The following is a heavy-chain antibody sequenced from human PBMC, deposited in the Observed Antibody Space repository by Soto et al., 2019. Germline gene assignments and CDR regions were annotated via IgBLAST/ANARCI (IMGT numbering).Heavy chain of an antibody. CDR1: GYTFTSYY. Sequence: ASVKVSCKASGYTFTSYYMHWVRQAPGQGLEWMGIINPSGGSTSYAQKFQGRVTMTRDTSTSTVYMELSSLRSEDTAVYYCPRVSGYSYEMNYFDYWGLGTGVTVSS. V-gene: IGHV1-46*01. CDR2: INPSGGST. D-gene: IGHD5-18*01. CDR3: PRVSGYSYEMNYFDY. J-gene: IGHJ4*02.